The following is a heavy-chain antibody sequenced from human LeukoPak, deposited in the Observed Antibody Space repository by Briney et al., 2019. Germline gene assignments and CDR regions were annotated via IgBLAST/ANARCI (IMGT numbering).Heavy chain of an antibody. Sequence: SETLSLTCAVYGVSFSGYYWSWIRQPPGKGLEWIGEINHSGSTNYDPSLKSRVTISVDTSKNQFSLKLSSVTAADTAVYYCARGSPSSGYYPHRHGQIDYWGQGTLVTVSS. CDR1: GVSFSGYY. V-gene: IGHV4-34*01. D-gene: IGHD3-22*01. CDR2: INHSGST. J-gene: IGHJ4*02. CDR3: ARGSPSSGYYPHRHGQIDY.